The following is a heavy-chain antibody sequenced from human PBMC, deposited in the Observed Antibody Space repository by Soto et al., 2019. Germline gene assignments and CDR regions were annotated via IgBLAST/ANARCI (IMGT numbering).Heavy chain of an antibody. J-gene: IGHJ5*02. CDR1: GGSISSYY. D-gene: IGHD3-10*01. CDR3: ARVLMVRGPGGWFDP. V-gene: IGHV4-4*07. CDR2: IYTSGST. Sequence: QVQLQESGPGLVKPSETLSLTCTVSGGSISSYYWSWIRQPAGKGLEWIGRIYTSGSTNYNPSLKSRVTMLVDTSKNQFSLKLSSVTAADTAVYYCARVLMVRGPGGWFDPWGQGTLVTVSS.